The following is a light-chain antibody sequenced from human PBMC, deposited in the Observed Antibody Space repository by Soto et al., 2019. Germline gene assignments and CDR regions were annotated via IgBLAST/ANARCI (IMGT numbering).Light chain of an antibody. CDR1: SSDVGDYNY. Sequence: QSVLTQPASVSGSPGQSIAISCTGTSSDVGDYNYVSWYQQHPGKAHKLIIYDVSDRPSGVSSRFSGSKSGNTASLTISGLQPEDEADYYCSSYTSSAPPYVFGTGTKVTVL. CDR2: DVS. CDR3: SSYTSSAPPYV. V-gene: IGLV2-14*01. J-gene: IGLJ1*01.